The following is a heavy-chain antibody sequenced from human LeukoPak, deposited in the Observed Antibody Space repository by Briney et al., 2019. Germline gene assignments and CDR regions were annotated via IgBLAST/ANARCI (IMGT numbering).Heavy chain of an antibody. Sequence: SETLSLTCTVSGGSISSSSYYWGWIRQPPGKGLEWIGSIYYSGSTYYNPSLKSRVTISVDTSKNQFSLKLSSVTAADTAVYYCARDLRTVTTNYYYYGMDVWGQGTTVTVSS. J-gene: IGHJ6*02. D-gene: IGHD4-11*01. V-gene: IGHV4-39*02. CDR3: ARDLRTVTTNYYYYGMDV. CDR1: GGSISSSSYY. CDR2: IYYSGST.